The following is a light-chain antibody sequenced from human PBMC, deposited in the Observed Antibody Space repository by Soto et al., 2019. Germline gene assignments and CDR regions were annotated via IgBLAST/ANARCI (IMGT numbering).Light chain of an antibody. V-gene: IGKV3-20*01. Sequence: EIVLMQSPGTLSLSPGEGATLSCRASQSVNSNYLAWYQQKPSQAPTVLIFDTSRRATGVPDRFSGSGSGTDFTLTINRLEPEDFAVYYCHHYGSSPYTFGLGTRLEIK. CDR1: QSVNSNY. CDR3: HHYGSSPYT. J-gene: IGKJ5*01. CDR2: DTS.